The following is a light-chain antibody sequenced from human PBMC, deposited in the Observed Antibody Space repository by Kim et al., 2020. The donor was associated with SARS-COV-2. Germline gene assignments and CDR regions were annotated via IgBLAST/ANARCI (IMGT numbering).Light chain of an antibody. J-gene: IGKJ3*01. Sequence: EIVLTQSPGTLSLSPGERATLSCSASQSVGSNYLAWYQQKPGQAPRLLIYGASSRATGIPDRFSGSGSGTDFTLTISRLEPEDFAVYYCQQYGSSSLTFGPGTKVDIK. CDR3: QQYGSSSLT. CDR1: QSVGSNY. CDR2: GAS. V-gene: IGKV3-20*01.